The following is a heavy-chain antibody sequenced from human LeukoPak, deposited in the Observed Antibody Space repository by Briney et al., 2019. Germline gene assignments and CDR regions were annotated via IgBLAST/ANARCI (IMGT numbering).Heavy chain of an antibody. J-gene: IGHJ3*02. CDR1: GGSISSYN. D-gene: IGHD3-10*01. CDR2: IYYSGYT. V-gene: IGHV4-59*01. Sequence: SETLSLTGTVSGGSISSYNWSWIRQPPGKGLEWIGCIYYSGYTNYKSSPKSRVTISVDTSKNQFSLKLSSVTAADTAVYYCAKSNGYGLVDIWGQGTMVTVSS. CDR3: AKSNGYGLVDI.